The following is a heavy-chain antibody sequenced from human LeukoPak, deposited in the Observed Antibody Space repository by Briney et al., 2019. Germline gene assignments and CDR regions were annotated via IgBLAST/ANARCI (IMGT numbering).Heavy chain of an antibody. J-gene: IGHJ5*02. CDR3: AKDQYDFSSPAGFDP. D-gene: IGHD3-3*01. V-gene: IGHV3-30*18. Sequence: GGSLRLSCAASGFTFSSYGMHWVRQAPGKGLEWVAVISYDGSNKYYADSVKGRFTISRDNSKNTLYLQMNSLRAEDTAVYYCAKDQYDFSSPAGFDPWGQGTLVTVSS. CDR1: GFTFSSYG. CDR2: ISYDGSNK.